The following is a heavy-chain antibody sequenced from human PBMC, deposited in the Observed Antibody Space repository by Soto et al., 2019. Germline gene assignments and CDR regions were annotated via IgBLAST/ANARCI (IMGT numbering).Heavy chain of an antibody. Sequence: QVQLQESGPGLVKPSQTLSLTCTVSGGSISSADYYWSWIRQPPGKGLEWIGYFHSSGATYKDPSLESPVTISVGPSKNQISLKLDSVPAADTAVYSCASIWFGDFDYWGHGTLVTVSS. V-gene: IGHV4-30-4*01. CDR2: FHSSGAT. J-gene: IGHJ4*01. CDR3: ASIWFGDFDY. CDR1: GGSISSADYY. D-gene: IGHD3-10*01.